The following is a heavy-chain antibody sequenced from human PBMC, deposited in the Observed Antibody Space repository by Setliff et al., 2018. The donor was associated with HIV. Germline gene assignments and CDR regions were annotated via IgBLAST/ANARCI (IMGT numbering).Heavy chain of an antibody. J-gene: IGHJ4*02. CDR1: GYPISSGYY. D-gene: IGHD3-10*01. CDR2: IYHSGSA. CDR3: ARARGPPLPVLDF. V-gene: IGHV4-38-2*02. Sequence: SETLSLTCTVSGYPISSGYYWGWIRQTPGKGLEWIGSIYHSGSAYYNLSLQSRVTLSVDTSKNSFSLHLTSVTAADTAVYFCARARGPPLPVLDFWGQGTLVTVSS.